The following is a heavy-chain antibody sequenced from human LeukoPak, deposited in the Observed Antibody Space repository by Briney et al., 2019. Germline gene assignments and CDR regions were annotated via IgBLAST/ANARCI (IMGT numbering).Heavy chain of an antibody. D-gene: IGHD6-19*01. CDR1: GDSVSSNSAA. CDR2: TYYRSKWYN. V-gene: IGHV6-1*01. J-gene: IGHJ6*03. Sequence: SQTLSLTCAISGDSVSSNSAAWNWIRQSPSRGLEWLGRTYYRSKWYNDYAVSVKSRITINPDTSKNQFSLQLNSVTPEDTAVYYCARGSGIAVAGPHYYMDVWAKGPRSPSP. CDR3: ARGSGIAVAGPHYYMDV.